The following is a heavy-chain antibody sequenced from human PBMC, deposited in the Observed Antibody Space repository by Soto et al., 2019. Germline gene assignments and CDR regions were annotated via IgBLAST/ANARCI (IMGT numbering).Heavy chain of an antibody. D-gene: IGHD2-15*01. J-gene: IGHJ4*02. CDR2: VIPILDVT. CDR1: GGACSKHA. CDR3: ATGYCTGGSCYAYYLDY. V-gene: IGHV1-69*04. Sequence: ASVKVACKASGGACSKHAINWVRQAPGQGLEWMGRVIPILDVTNYAQKFQGRVTITANRSTSTAYMELSSLRSEDTAVYYCATGYCTGGSCYAYYLDYWGQGTLVTVSS.